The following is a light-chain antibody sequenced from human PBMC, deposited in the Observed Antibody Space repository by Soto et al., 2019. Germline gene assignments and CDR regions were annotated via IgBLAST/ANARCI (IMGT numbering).Light chain of an antibody. CDR3: QHRTDWPPLYT. V-gene: IGKV3-11*01. CDR1: QSVATY. Sequence: EIVLTQSPLTLSLSPGERATLSCRASQSVATYLSWYQQRPREAPRRLIYDASHSGAGIPARFSGSGCGTEVTLTTSSLQPADFAVYYCQHRTDWPPLYTFGQGTKLEIK. CDR2: DAS. J-gene: IGKJ2*01.